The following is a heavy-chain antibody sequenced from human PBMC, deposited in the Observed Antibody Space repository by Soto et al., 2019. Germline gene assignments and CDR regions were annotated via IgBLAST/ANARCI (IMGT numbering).Heavy chain of an antibody. Sequence: HPGGSLRLSCAASGFSFSSHNMNWVRQAPGKGLEWVAVIWFDGSEEYYADSVKGRFTVSRDNAKNSLYLQMNSLRAEDTAVYYCARVGYSSGWLPDYWGQGTLVTVSS. D-gene: IGHD6-19*01. CDR1: GFSFSSHN. J-gene: IGHJ4*02. CDR3: ARVGYSSGWLPDY. V-gene: IGHV3-33*08. CDR2: IWFDGSEE.